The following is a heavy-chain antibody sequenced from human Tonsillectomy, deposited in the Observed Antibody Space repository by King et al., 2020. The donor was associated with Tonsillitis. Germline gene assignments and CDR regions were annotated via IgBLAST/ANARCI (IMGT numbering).Heavy chain of an antibody. J-gene: IGHJ4*02. Sequence: QLVQSGGGLVQPGRSLRLSCAASGFTFDDYAMHWVRQAPGKGLEWVSGISWNSGSIGYADSVKGRFTISRDNAKNSLYLKMNSLRAQDTALYYCAQDISAYDLNYFDYWGQGTLVTVSP. D-gene: IGHD3-3*01. CDR3: AQDISAYDLNYFDY. V-gene: IGHV3-9*01. CDR2: ISWNSGSI. CDR1: GFTFDDYA.